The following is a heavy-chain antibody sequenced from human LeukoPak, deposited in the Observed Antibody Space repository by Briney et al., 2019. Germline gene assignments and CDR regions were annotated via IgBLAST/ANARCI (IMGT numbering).Heavy chain of an antibody. CDR3: GRNSVRGDLFDY. J-gene: IGHJ4*02. Sequence: GGALRLSCAASGFTFSSYSMNWVRQAPGKGLEGVSSISSSSSYIYYADSVKGRFTISRDNAKNSLYLQMNSLRAEDTAVYYWGRNSVRGDLFDYWGQGTLVTVSS. CDR1: GFTFSSYS. V-gene: IGHV3-21*01. CDR2: ISSSSSYI. D-gene: IGHD3-10*01.